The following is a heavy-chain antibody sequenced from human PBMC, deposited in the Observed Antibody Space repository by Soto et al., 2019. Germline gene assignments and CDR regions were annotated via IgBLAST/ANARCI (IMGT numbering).Heavy chain of an antibody. CDR2: MNPNSGNT. Sequence: QVQLVQSGAEVKKPGASVKVSCKASGYTFTSYDINSVRQATGQGLEWMGWMNPNSGNTGDAQKFQGGVTITRNTSKSTAYRELSSLRSQDTAVYYCARTLYGDNDDYWGHGTLVTVSS. CDR1: GYTFTSYD. V-gene: IGHV1-8*01. CDR3: ARTLYGDNDDY. J-gene: IGHJ4*01. D-gene: IGHD4-17*01.